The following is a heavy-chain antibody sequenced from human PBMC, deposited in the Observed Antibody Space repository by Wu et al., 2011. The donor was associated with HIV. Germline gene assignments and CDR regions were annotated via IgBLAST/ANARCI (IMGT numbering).Heavy chain of an antibody. J-gene: IGHJ3*02. CDR2: IYPGDSDT. D-gene: IGHD5-18*01. V-gene: IGHV5-51*01. CDR3: ASLGYSYPDAFDI. Sequence: VQLVQSGAEVKKPGESLKISCKGSGYRFIDYWIGWVRQMPGKGLEWMGVIYPGDSDTRYSPSFQGQVTISADRSISTAYLQWSSLKASDTAMYYCASLGYSYPDAFDIWGQGQWSPSL. CDR1: GYRFIDYW.